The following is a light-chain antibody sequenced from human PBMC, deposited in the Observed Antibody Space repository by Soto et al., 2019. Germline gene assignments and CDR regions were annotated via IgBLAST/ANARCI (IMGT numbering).Light chain of an antibody. Sequence: QSALTQPASVSGSPGQSITISCTGTSSDVGGYNYVSWYQQYPGKTPKLRIYDGSNRPSGVSNRFSGSKSGNTASLPISGLQAEDEADYYCSSYTSSSPYVFGTGTKVTVL. J-gene: IGLJ1*01. CDR2: DGS. CDR3: SSYTSSSPYV. CDR1: SSDVGGYNY. V-gene: IGLV2-14*01.